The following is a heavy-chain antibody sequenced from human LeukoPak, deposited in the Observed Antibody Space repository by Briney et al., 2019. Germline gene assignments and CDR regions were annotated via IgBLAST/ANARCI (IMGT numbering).Heavy chain of an antibody. J-gene: IGHJ4*02. CDR1: GFTFGTYG. Sequence: GGSLRLSRAASGFTFGTYGMHWVRQAPGRGLEWVAFIWYDGSKKYYADSAKGRFTISRDNSKNTLYLQMDSLRAEDTAIYYCAKDPLEYCTSTTCRYLDYWGQGTLVTVSS. CDR3: AKDPLEYCTSTTCRYLDY. CDR2: IWYDGSKK. D-gene: IGHD2-2*01. V-gene: IGHV3-30*02.